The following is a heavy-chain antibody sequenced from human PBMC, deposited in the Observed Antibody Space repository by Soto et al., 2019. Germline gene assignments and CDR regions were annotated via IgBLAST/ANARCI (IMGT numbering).Heavy chain of an antibody. CDR1: GGSISSGGYS. J-gene: IGHJ3*02. Sequence: SETLSLTCAVSGGSISSGGYSWSWIRQPPGKGLEWIGYIYHSGSTYYNPSLKSRVTISVDRSKNQFSLKLSSVTAADTAVYYCARGLIVLLSLYYGSGRYAFDIWGQGTMVTVSS. D-gene: IGHD3-10*01. CDR2: IYHSGST. CDR3: ARGLIVLLSLYYGSGRYAFDI. V-gene: IGHV4-30-2*01.